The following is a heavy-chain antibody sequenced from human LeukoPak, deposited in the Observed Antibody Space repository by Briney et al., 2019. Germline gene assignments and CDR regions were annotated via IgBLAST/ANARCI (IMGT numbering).Heavy chain of an antibody. D-gene: IGHD3-9*01. J-gene: IGHJ6*02. V-gene: IGHV3-23*01. CDR3: AKDRDIILTGHGMDV. Sequence: PGGSLRLSCETSGFTFSRYAMTWVRQAPGKGLEWVSTIGGLGESTNYGDSVKGRFTISRDNSKNTLHLQMNNPRAEDTAVYYCAKDRDIILTGHGMDVWGQGTTVTVSS. CDR2: IGGLGEST. CDR1: GFTFSRYA.